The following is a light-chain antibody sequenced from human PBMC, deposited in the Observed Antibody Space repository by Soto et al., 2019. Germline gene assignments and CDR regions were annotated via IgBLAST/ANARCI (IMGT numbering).Light chain of an antibody. CDR1: QSVTTN. V-gene: IGKV3-11*01. Sequence: EIVMTQSPATLSVSPGERATLSCRASQSVTTNLAWYQHKPGQAPRLLIYDASNRATGIPARFSGSGSGTDFTLTISSLEPEDFAVYYCQQRSNWPTFGQGRRLEIK. CDR3: QQRSNWPT. CDR2: DAS. J-gene: IGKJ5*01.